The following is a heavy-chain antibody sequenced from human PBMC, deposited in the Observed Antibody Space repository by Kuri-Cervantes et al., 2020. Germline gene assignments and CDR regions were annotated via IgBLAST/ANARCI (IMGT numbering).Heavy chain of an antibody. CDR2: IYYSGST. J-gene: IGHJ4*02. CDR1: GGSISSYY. D-gene: IGHD2-21*02. V-gene: IGHV4-59*01. Sequence: SETLSLTCTVSGGSISSYYWSWIRQPPGKGLEWIGYIYYSGSTNYNPSLKSRVTISVDTSKNQFSLKLSSVTAADTAVYYCARGHIVVVTAIPYYFDYWGQGTLVTVSS. CDR3: ARGHIVVVTAIPYYFDY.